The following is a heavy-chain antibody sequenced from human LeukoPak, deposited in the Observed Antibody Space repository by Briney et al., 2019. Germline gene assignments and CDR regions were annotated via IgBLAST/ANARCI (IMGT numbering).Heavy chain of an antibody. Sequence: SETLSLTCSVSGYSISSGYYWGWIRQPPGKGLEWIGEINHSGSTSYNPSLKSRVTISVDTSKNQFSLKLSSVTAADTAVYYCARGQGVAGTFDYWGQGTLVTVSS. CDR3: ARGQGVAGTFDY. CDR2: INHSGST. J-gene: IGHJ4*02. CDR1: GYSISSGYY. D-gene: IGHD6-19*01. V-gene: IGHV4-38-2*02.